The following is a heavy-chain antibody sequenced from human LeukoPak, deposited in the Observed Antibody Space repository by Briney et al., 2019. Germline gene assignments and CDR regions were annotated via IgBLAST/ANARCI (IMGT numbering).Heavy chain of an antibody. Sequence: GGSLRLSCAASGFTLSSYWMHWVRQAPGKGLVWVSRIKSDGRTNYADSVKGRFTISRDNAKNTVSLQMNSPRAEDTGVYYCARVPSEIGGYYPEYFRHWGQGTLVIVSS. V-gene: IGHV3-74*01. J-gene: IGHJ1*01. D-gene: IGHD3-22*01. CDR2: IKSDGRT. CDR1: GFTLSSYW. CDR3: ARVPSEIGGYYPEYFRH.